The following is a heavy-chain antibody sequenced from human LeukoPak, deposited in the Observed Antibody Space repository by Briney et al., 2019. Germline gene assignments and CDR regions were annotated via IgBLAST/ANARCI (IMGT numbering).Heavy chain of an antibody. CDR2: INHSGST. J-gene: IGHJ4*02. D-gene: IGHD5-18*01. V-gene: IGHV4-34*01. CDR3: ARRFSSAMGLFDY. Sequence: SETLSLTCAVYGGSFSGYYWSWIRQPPGKGLEWIGEINHSGSTNYNPSLKSRVTISVDTSENQFSLKLSSVTAADTAVYYCARRFSSAMGLFDYWGQGTLVTVSS. CDR1: GGSFSGYY.